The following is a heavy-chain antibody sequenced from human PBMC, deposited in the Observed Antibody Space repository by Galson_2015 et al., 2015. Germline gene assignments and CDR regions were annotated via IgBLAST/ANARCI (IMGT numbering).Heavy chain of an antibody. J-gene: IGHJ3*02. Sequence: CAISGDSVSSHSAAWNWIRQSPSRGLEWLGRTYYRSKWYNDYAVSVKSRITINPDTSKNQFSLQLNSVTPEDTAVYYCARWCRGSGCYAAPGSCAFDIWGQGTMVTVSS. CDR1: GDSVSSHSAA. CDR3: ARWCRGSGCYAAPGSCAFDI. V-gene: IGHV6-1*01. D-gene: IGHD6-19*01. CDR2: TYYRSKWYN.